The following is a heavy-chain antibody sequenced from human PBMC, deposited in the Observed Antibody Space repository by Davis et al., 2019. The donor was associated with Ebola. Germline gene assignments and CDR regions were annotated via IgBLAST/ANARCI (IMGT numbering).Heavy chain of an antibody. D-gene: IGHD5-12*01. CDR1: GGSVSSGSYY. J-gene: IGHJ6*02. CDR3: AREYSGYDYYYYDMDV. Sequence: MPSETLSLTCTVSGGSVSSGSYYWSWIRQPPGKGLEWIGYIYYSGSTNYNPSLKSRVTISVDTSKNQFSLKLSSVTAADTAVYYCAREYSGYDYYYYDMDVWGQGTTVTVSS. V-gene: IGHV4-61*01. CDR2: IYYSGST.